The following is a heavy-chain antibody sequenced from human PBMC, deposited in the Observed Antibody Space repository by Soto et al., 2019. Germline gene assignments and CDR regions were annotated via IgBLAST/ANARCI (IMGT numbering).Heavy chain of an antibody. CDR2: FYYDGRT. D-gene: IGHD2-2*01. J-gene: IGHJ5*02. Sequence: XATLSLTCIVSGASFSDANYYWVWIRQPPGEGLEWIGSFYYDGRTYYNASLKSRVTISVDRSKNQFSLKLSSVTAADTAVYYCARGGRGYCSSTSCRNWFDPWGQGTLVTVSS. CDR1: GASFSDANYY. CDR3: ARGGRGYCSSTSCRNWFDP. V-gene: IGHV4-39*07.